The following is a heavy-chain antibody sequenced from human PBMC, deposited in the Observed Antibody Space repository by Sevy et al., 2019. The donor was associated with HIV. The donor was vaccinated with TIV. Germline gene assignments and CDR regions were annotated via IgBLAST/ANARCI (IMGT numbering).Heavy chain of an antibody. CDR2: LSFGCGKI. Sequence: GGSLRLSCAASGFAFYDYSMSWIRQAPGKGLEWVATLSFGCGKINYADSVKGRFTISRDNSKNSFYLQMDNPRIEDTALYYCAREGCTKPHDYWGQGTRVTVSS. V-gene: IGHV3-23*01. J-gene: IGHJ4*02. CDR3: AREGCTKPHDY. D-gene: IGHD2-8*01. CDR1: GFAFYDYS.